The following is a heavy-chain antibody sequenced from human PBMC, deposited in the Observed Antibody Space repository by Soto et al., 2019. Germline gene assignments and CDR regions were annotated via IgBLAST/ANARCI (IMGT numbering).Heavy chain of an antibody. CDR3: ARQIYDSDTGPNFQYYFDS. D-gene: IGHD3-22*01. V-gene: IGHV5-10-1*01. J-gene: IGHJ4*02. Sequence: GESLKISCKGSGYSFAGYWITWVRQKPREGLEWMGRIDPSDSQTYYSPSFRGHVTISATKSITTVFLQWSSLRASDTAMYYCARQIYDSDTGPNFQYYFDSWGQGTPVTVSS. CDR1: GYSFAGYW. CDR2: IDPSDSQT.